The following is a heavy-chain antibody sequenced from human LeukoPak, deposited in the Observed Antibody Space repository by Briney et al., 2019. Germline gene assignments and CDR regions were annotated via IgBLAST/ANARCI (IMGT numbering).Heavy chain of an antibody. CDR2: IRYDGSNK. J-gene: IGHJ6*03. CDR3: AKDSLLLDFWSGYSTYYYYYYMDV. Sequence: PGGSLRLSCAASGFTFSSYGMHWVRQAPGKGLEWVAFIRYDGSNKYYADSVKGRFTISRDNSKNTLYLQMNSLRAEDTAVYYCAKDSLLLDFWSGYSTYYYYYYMDVWGKGTTVTVSS. CDR1: GFTFSSYG. V-gene: IGHV3-30*02. D-gene: IGHD3-3*01.